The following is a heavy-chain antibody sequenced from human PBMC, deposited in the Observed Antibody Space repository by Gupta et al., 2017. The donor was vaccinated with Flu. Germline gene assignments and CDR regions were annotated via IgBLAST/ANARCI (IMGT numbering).Heavy chain of an antibody. CDR2: ISYSGLT. V-gene: IGHV4-59*01. CDR3: VRSGWDTFFDL. J-gene: IGHJ4*02. CDR1: GGSINNYY. Sequence: QVQLQESGPGLGKPSETLSLTCTVSGGSINNYYWSWIRQSPEKGLECIGYISYSGLTNYNPPLNSRVSISLDTAKKQFSLRLRSVTAADTAVYYCVRSGWDTFFDLWGQGTLVTVSS. D-gene: IGHD1-26*01.